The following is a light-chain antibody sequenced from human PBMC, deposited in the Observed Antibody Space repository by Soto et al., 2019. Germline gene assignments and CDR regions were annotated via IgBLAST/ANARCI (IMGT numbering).Light chain of an antibody. CDR1: TSDVDDYRY. V-gene: IGLV2-11*01. Sequence: QSVLAQPRSVSGSPGQLLTISCTGTTSDVDDYRYVSWYQQYPGKAPKLVIYDGNKRPSGVPDRFSGSNSGNTASLTISGLQAEDEADYYCCPYLTTPEIFGTGTNVTVL. CDR2: DGN. CDR3: CPYLTTPEI. J-gene: IGLJ1*01.